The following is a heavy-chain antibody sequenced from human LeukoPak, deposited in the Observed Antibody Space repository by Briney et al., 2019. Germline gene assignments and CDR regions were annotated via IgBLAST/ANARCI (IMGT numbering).Heavy chain of an antibody. CDR3: ARRGDSPMIGDH. D-gene: IGHD3-10*02. CDR1: GFTFRSYG. Sequence: GVSLRLCCAASGFTFRSYGMNWVRQARGKGLEWLSYLSNTGNIHYAQSVKGRFTISRDNAKSSLYLQMDGLRAEDTAVYYCARRGDSPMIGDHWGQGILVTVAS. CDR2: LSNTGNI. J-gene: IGHJ4*02. V-gene: IGHV3-48*01.